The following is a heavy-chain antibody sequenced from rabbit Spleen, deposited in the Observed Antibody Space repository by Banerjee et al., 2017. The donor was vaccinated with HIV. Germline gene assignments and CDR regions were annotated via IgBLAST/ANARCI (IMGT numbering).Heavy chain of an antibody. D-gene: IGHD6-1*01. CDR1: GFDFSSHY. Sequence: QLKESGGGLVQPGGSLKLSCTASGFDFSSHYMSWVRQAPGRGLEWIGYIEPVFGVTYYANWVNGRFTISSHNAQNTLYLQLNSLTAADTATYFCARDEVYAGYAGFGYATLHDFNLWGPGTLVTVS. CDR2: IEPVFGVT. CDR3: ARDEVYAGYAGFGYATLHDFNL. J-gene: IGHJ4*01. V-gene: IGHV1S7*01.